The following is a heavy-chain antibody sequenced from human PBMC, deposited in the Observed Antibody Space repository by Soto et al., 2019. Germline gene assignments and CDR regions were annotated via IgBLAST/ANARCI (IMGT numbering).Heavy chain of an antibody. V-gene: IGHV3-30*18. CDR2: ISYDGSNK. D-gene: IGHD2-21*02. J-gene: IGHJ4*02. CDR1: GFTFSSYG. CDR3: AKVYCGGGCYNNY. Sequence: GGSLRLSCAASGFTFSSYGMHWVRQAPGKGLEWVAVISYDGSNKYYADSVKGRFTISRDNSKNTLYLQMNSLRAEDTAVYYCAKVYCGGGCYNNYWGQGTLVTVSS.